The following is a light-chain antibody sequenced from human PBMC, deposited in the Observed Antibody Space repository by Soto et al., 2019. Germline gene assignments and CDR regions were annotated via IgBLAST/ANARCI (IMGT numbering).Light chain of an antibody. Sequence: EIVLTQSPGTLSLSPGERATLSCRASQSVSSNYLAWYQQSPGQAPRLLIYGASSRATGIPDRFSGSGSGTDFTLTISRLEAEDFAMYYCHQYGSSPLTFGGGTKVDI. CDR3: HQYGSSPLT. CDR2: GAS. CDR1: QSVSSNY. J-gene: IGKJ4*01. V-gene: IGKV3-20*01.